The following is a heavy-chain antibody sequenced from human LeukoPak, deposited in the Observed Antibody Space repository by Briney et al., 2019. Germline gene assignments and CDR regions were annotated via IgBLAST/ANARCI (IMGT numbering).Heavy chain of an antibody. D-gene: IGHD5-12*01. J-gene: IGHJ5*01. CDR3: VRHDGRGGATMGAFDS. CDR2: INHSGST. Sequence: SETLSLTCAVYGGSFSGYYWSWIRQPPGKGLEWIGEINHSGSTNYNPSLKSRVNISVDTSKNQFSLKLSSVTAADTAVYYCVRHDGRGGATMGAFDSWGQGSLVTVSS. CDR1: GGSFSGYY. V-gene: IGHV4-34*01.